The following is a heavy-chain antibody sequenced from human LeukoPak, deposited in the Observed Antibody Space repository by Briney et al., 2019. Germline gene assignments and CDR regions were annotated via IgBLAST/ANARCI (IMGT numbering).Heavy chain of an antibody. D-gene: IGHD2-2*01. J-gene: IGHJ6*02. CDR2: ISHTGGNS. Sequence: GGSLRLSCAASGFTFSSYAMSWVRQAPGKGLEWVSGISHTGGNSYHADSVKGRFTISRDNSKNTVYLQMNSLRAEDTAVYYCAKRPADCSSTSCPLTNSSYFGMDVWGQGTRSPSP. CDR3: AKRPADCSSTSCPLTNSSYFGMDV. CDR1: GFTFSSYA. V-gene: IGHV3-23*01.